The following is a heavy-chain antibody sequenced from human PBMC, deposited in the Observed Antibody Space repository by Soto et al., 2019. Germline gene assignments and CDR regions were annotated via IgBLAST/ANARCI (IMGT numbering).Heavy chain of an antibody. Sequence: ASVKVSCKASGYTFTGYYMHWVRQAPGQGLEWMGWINPNSGGTNYAQKFQGWVTMTRDTSISTAYMELSRLRSDDTAVYYCAGASHPADYGDYGGVVDYWGQGTLVTVSS. CDR3: AGASHPADYGDYGGVVDY. J-gene: IGHJ4*02. V-gene: IGHV1-2*04. CDR2: INPNSGGT. D-gene: IGHD4-17*01. CDR1: GYTFTGYY.